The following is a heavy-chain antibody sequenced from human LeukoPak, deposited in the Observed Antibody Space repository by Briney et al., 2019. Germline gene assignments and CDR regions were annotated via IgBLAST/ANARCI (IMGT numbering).Heavy chain of an antibody. Sequence: PSETLSLTCTVSGGSISSSNYHWGWIRQPPGKGLEWIGSIYYSGSTYYNPSLKSRVTISVDTSKKQFSLKLSSVTAADTAVYYCARRVVVSASDVFDIWGQGTMVTVSS. J-gene: IGHJ3*02. CDR2: IYYSGST. D-gene: IGHD2-21*01. CDR1: GGSISSSNYH. V-gene: IGHV4-39*01. CDR3: ARRVVVSASDVFDI.